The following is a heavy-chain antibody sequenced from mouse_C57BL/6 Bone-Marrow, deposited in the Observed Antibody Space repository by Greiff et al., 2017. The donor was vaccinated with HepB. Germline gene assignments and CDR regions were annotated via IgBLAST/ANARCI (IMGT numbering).Heavy chain of an antibody. V-gene: IGHV1-15*01. CDR2: IDPDTGGT. J-gene: IGHJ3*01. Sequence: VQLQPSGAELVRPGASVTLSCKASGYTFTDYELHWVQQTPVHGLEWIGAIDPDTGGTAYNQKFKGKAILTADKSSSTAYMELRSLTSEDSAVYYCTRWDYDYDGGLGFAYWGQGTLVTVSA. CDR3: TRWDYDYDGGLGFAY. CDR1: GYTFTDYE. D-gene: IGHD2-4*01.